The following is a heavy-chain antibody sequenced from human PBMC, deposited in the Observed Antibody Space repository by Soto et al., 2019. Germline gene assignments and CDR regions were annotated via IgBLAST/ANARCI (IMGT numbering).Heavy chain of an antibody. J-gene: IGHJ5*02. V-gene: IGHV4-59*01. CDR3: ARDLNYYDSSGELWFDP. Sequence: SETLSLTCTVSGGSISSYYWSWIRQPPGKGLEWIGYIYYSGSTNYNPSLKSRVTISVDTSKNQFSLKLSSVTAADTAVYYCARDLNYYDSSGELWFDPWGQGTLVTVSS. D-gene: IGHD3-22*01. CDR1: GGSISSYY. CDR2: IYYSGST.